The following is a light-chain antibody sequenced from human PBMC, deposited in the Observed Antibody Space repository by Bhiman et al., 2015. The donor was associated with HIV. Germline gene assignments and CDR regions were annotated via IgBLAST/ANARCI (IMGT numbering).Light chain of an antibody. Sequence: SYELTQPPSVSVAPGKTARMTCGGNNIESKSVHWYQQKPGQAPCGGHLLNDSDRPSGIPERFSGSNSGNTATLTISRVEAGDEADYYCQVWDSSSGHPSYVFGTGTKVTVL. CDR3: QVWDSSSGHPSYV. CDR1: NIESKS. J-gene: IGLJ1*01. CDR2: NDS. V-gene: IGLV3-21*04.